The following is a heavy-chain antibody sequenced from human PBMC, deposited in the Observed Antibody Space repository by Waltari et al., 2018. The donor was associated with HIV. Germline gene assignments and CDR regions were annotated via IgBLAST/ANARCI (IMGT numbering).Heavy chain of an antibody. Sequence: EVLLVESGGGLVQPGGSQRLSCEASGFTFSSFRMHRVRHLPGKGLEWVARISSDGRATTYVDSVKGRFTVSRDNAKNTLSLQMNSLRAEDTAVYYCARGVTVATITPFDQWGQGTLVTVSS. D-gene: IGHD5-12*01. CDR1: GFTFSSFR. V-gene: IGHV3-74*01. J-gene: IGHJ4*02. CDR3: ARGVTVATITPFDQ. CDR2: ISSDGRAT.